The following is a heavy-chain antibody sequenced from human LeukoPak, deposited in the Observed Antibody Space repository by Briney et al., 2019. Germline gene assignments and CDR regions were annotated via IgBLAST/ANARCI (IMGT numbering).Heavy chain of an antibody. CDR3: ARSGFGDFSLYDAFDI. D-gene: IGHD3-10*01. J-gene: IGHJ3*02. CDR2: INSGGSST. Sequence: HPGGSLRLSCAASGFTFSCYWMHWVRQAPGKGLVWVSRINSGGSSTSYADSVKGRFTISRDNAKNTLYLQMNSLRAEDTAVYYCARSGFGDFSLYDAFDIWGQGTMVTVSS. V-gene: IGHV3-74*01. CDR1: GFTFSCYW.